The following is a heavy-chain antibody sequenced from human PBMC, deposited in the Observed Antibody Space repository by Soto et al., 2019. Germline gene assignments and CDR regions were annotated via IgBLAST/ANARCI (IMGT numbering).Heavy chain of an antibody. J-gene: IGHJ4*02. CDR2: INHSGST. Sequence: SETLSLTCAVYGGSFSGHFWSWIRQPPGKGLERIGEINHSGSTNFNPSLKSRVTISVDTSKNQFSLKVNSLTAADTAVYYCARGISLIVEVQRDAPDKYYFDSWGQGTVVTVSS. D-gene: IGHD2-21*01. V-gene: IGHV4-34*01. CDR1: GGSFSGHF. CDR3: ARGISLIVEVQRDAPDKYYFDS.